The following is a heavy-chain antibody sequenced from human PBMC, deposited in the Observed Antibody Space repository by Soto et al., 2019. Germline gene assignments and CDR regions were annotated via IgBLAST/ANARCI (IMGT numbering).Heavy chain of an antibody. CDR2: ISYDGSNK. CDR1: GFTFSSYG. D-gene: IGHD3-10*01. Sequence: QVQLVESGGGVVQPGRSLRLSCAASGFTFSSYGMHWVRQAPGKGLEWVAVISYDGSNKYYADSVKGRFTISRDNSKNTLYLQMNSLRAEDMAVYYCAKEVLVQKRGYYYYGMDVWGQGTTVTVSS. CDR3: AKEVLVQKRGYYYYGMDV. V-gene: IGHV3-30*18. J-gene: IGHJ6*02.